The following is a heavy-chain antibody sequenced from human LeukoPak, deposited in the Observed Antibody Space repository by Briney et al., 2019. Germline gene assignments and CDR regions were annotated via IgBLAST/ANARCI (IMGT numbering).Heavy chain of an antibody. CDR1: GYTFTGYY. CDR2: INPNSGGT. J-gene: IGHJ4*02. CDR3: ARARLIAAADAPLYY. Sequence: ASVKVSCKASGYTFTGYYMRWVRQAPGQGLEWMGWINPNSGGTNYAQKFQGRVTMTRDTSISTAYMELSRLRSDDAAVYYCARARLIAAADAPLYYWGQGTLVTVSS. V-gene: IGHV1-2*02. D-gene: IGHD6-13*01.